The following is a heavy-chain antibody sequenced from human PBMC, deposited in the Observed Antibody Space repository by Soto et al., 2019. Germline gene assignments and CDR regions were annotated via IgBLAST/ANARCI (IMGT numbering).Heavy chain of an antibody. D-gene: IGHD2-15*01. CDR1: GGSISGYY. J-gene: IGHJ3*02. CDR2: IHYNGNT. Sequence: QVQLQESGPGLVKPSETLSLTCTVSGGSISGYYLSWIRQPPGKGLEWIGYIHYNGNTKYNASLKSRVTISVDPSKDHVSLKLSSVTAADTAVYYCERRAWQLRYDFDIWGQGTMVTGYS. V-gene: IGHV4-59*01. CDR3: ERRAWQLRYDFDI.